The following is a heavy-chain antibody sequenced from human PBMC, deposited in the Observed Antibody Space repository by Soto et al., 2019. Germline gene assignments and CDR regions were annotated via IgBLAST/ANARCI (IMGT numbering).Heavy chain of an antibody. CDR3: ATDPDSIAMVNIGTDY. CDR2: FDPEDGET. J-gene: IGHJ4*02. CDR1: GYTLTELS. Sequence: ASVKVSCKVSGYTLTELSMHWVRQAPGKGLEWMGGFDPEDGETIYAQKFQGRVTMTEDTSTDTAYMELSSLRSEDTAVYYCATDPDSIAMVNIGTDYWGQGTLVTVSS. D-gene: IGHD5-18*01. V-gene: IGHV1-24*01.